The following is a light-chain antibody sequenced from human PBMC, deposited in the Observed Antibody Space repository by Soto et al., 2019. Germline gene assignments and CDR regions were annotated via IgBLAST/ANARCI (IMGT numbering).Light chain of an antibody. V-gene: IGKV1-39*01. CDR2: GTS. J-gene: IGKJ2*01. CDR1: QTISNY. Sequence: DIQMTQSPSSLSASVGDRVTITCRASQTISNYVNWYQQKAGKAPQLLIYGTSSLHGGVPSRFSGSGSGTEFTLTISSLQPEDFATYSCQQSYTTPHTFGQGTKVE. CDR3: QQSYTTPHT.